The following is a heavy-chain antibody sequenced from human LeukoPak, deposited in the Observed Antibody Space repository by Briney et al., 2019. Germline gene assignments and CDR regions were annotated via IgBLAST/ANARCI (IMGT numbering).Heavy chain of an antibody. J-gene: IGHJ4*02. Sequence: KPSETLSLTCTVSGGSISSGGYYWSWIRQHPGKGLEWIGYIYYSGSTYYNPSLKSRVTISVDTSKNQFSLKLSSVTAADTAVYYCARVSSVSDGDSYDYVWGSYRYTPYYFDYWGQGTLVTVSS. CDR1: GGSISSGGYY. D-gene: IGHD3-16*02. CDR3: ARVSSVSDGDSYDYVWGSYRYTPYYFDY. V-gene: IGHV4-31*03. CDR2: IYYSGST.